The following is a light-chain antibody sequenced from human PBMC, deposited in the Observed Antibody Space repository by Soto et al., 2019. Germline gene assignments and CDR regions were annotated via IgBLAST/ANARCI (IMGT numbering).Light chain of an antibody. J-gene: IGKJ1*01. CDR3: QQYNTWWK. CDR2: DVS. Sequence: DIQMTQSPSTLSASVGDRVTITCRASQSISSRLAWYQQKPGKAPKLLIYDVSNLESGVPSRFSGSGYGTEFTLTINSVQPDDFATYYCQQYNTWWKFGQGAKVEIK. V-gene: IGKV1-5*01. CDR1: QSISSR.